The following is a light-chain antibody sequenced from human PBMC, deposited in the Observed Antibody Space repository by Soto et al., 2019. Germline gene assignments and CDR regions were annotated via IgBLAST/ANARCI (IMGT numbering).Light chain of an antibody. J-gene: IGLJ2*01. V-gene: IGLV1-47*01. Sequence: QSVPTQPPSASGTPGQRVTISCSGSSSNIGSNYVYWYQQLPGTAPKLLIYRNNQRPSGVPDRFSGSKSGTSASLAISGLRSEDEADYYCAAWDDSLSVVVFGGGTQLTVL. CDR2: RNN. CDR3: AAWDDSLSVVV. CDR1: SSNIGSNY.